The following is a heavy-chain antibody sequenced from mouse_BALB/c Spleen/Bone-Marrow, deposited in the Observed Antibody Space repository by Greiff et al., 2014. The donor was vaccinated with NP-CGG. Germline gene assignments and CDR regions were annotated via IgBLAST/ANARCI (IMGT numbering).Heavy chain of an antibody. D-gene: IGHD3-3*01. CDR3: TRSGTLGAMDY. J-gene: IGHJ4*01. V-gene: IGHV5-17*02. CDR1: GFTFRSFG. CDR2: ISSGSSTI. Sequence: VQLKESGGGLVQPGGSRKLSCEASGFTFRSFGMHWVRQAPEKGLEWVAYISSGSSTIYYADTMKGRFTISRDNPKNTLFLQMTSLRSEDTAMYYCTRSGTLGAMDYWGQGTSVTVSS.